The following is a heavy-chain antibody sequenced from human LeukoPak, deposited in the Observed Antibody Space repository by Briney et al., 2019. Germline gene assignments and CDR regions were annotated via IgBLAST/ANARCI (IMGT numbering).Heavy chain of an antibody. V-gene: IGHV4-39*06. D-gene: IGHD6-6*01. CDR2: MYYSGST. Sequence: SETLSLTCTVSGGSISSSSYFWGWIRQPPGKGLEWIGSMYYSGSTYYNPSLKSRVTISVDTSKNQFPLKLSSVTAADTAVYYCARGEGSSSWFDPWGQGTLVTVSS. J-gene: IGHJ5*02. CDR1: GGSISSSSYF. CDR3: ARGEGSSSWFDP.